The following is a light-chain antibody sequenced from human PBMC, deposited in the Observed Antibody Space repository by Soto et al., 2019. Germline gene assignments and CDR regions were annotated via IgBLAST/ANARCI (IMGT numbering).Light chain of an antibody. V-gene: IGLV2-14*01. CDR3: SSYTNSDTWV. CDR1: SSDVGGYSY. CDR2: EVI. J-gene: IGLJ3*02. Sequence: QSALTQPASVSGSPGQPITISCTGSSSDVGGYSYVSWYQQYPGKAPKLMIYEVINRPSGVSNRFSGSKSGNTASLTISGLQADDEADYYCSSYTNSDTWVFGGGTKLTVL.